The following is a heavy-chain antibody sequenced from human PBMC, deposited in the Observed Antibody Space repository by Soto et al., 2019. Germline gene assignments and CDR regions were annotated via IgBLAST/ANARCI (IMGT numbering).Heavy chain of an antibody. CDR1: GYTFTSYG. CDR2: ISAYNGNT. D-gene: IGHD2-15*01. V-gene: IGHV1-18*01. CDR3: ARDPATSIRIYYYYYYMDV. J-gene: IGHJ6*03. Sequence: ASVKVSCKASGYTFTSYGISWVRQAPGQGLEWMGWISAYNGNTNYAQKLQGRVTMTTDTSTSTAYMELRGLRSDDTAVYYCARDPATSIRIYYYYYYMDVWGKGTTVTVSS.